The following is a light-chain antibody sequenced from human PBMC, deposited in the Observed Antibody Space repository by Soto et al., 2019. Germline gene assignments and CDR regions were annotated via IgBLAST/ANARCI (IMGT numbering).Light chain of an antibody. CDR2: DAS. CDR3: HSRA. V-gene: IGKV1-5*01. Sequence: DIQLTQTPSTLSASAGYEVTITCRASQTISRWLAWYQQKPGRAPKLLIYDASTLESGVPSRFSGSGSETEFTLTISRLQPDDFATYFCHSRAFGQGTRLEIK. CDR1: QTISRW. J-gene: IGKJ5*01.